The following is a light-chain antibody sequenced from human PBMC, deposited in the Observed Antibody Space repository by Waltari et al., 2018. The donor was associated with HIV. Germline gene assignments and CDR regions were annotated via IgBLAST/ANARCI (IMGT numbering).Light chain of an antibody. CDR1: SSDVGGYNY. CDR2: DVT. CDR3: ISYTSSSTLV. V-gene: IGLV2-14*03. J-gene: IGLJ2*01. Sequence: QSALTQPASVSGSPGQSITVSCTGTSSDVGGYNYVSWYQQHPGKAPKLMISDVTYRASVVSMRFSGSKAGNTASLTISGLQAEDEADYYCISYTSSSTLVFGGGTKVTVL.